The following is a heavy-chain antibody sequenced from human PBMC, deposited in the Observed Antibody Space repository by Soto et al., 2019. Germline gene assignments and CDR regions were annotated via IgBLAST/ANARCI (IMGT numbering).Heavy chain of an antibody. CDR3: ARESGSSPYNLYYYYGMDV. V-gene: IGHV3-21*01. Sequence: EVQLVESGGGLVKPGGSLRLSCAASGFTFSSYSMNWVRQAPGKGLEWVSSISSSSSYIYYADSVKGRFTISRDNAKNSLYLQMNSLRAEDTAVYYCARESGSSPYNLYYYYGMDVWGQGTTVTVSS. D-gene: IGHD6-13*01. CDR1: GFTFSSYS. J-gene: IGHJ6*02. CDR2: ISSSSSYI.